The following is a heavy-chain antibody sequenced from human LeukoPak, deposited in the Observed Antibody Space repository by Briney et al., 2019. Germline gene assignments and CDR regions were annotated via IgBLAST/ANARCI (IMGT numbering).Heavy chain of an antibody. V-gene: IGHV4-34*01. Sequence: SETLSLTCAVYGGSFSGYYWSWIRQPPGKELEWIGGVNHSGSTNYYPSLKSRVTISVDTSKNQFSLKLSSVTAADAAVYYCARRRLEILWGSYRYPPYYFDYWGQGTLVTVSS. CDR2: VNHSGST. CDR1: GGSFSGYY. CDR3: ARRRLEILWGSYRYPPYYFDY. J-gene: IGHJ4*02. D-gene: IGHD3-16*02.